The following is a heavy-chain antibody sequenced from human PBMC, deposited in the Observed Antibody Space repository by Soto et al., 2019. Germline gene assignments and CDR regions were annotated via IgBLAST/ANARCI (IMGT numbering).Heavy chain of an antibody. D-gene: IGHD5-12*01. Sequence: PGGSLRLSCAASGFTFSSYSTNWVRQAPGKGLEWVSSISSSSSYIYYADSVKGRFTISGDNAKNSLYLQMNSLRAEDTAVYYCARDYLGYSGYGLQDWGQGTLVTVSS. J-gene: IGHJ4*02. CDR3: ARDYLGYSGYGLQD. CDR1: GFTFSSYS. V-gene: IGHV3-21*01. CDR2: ISSSSSYI.